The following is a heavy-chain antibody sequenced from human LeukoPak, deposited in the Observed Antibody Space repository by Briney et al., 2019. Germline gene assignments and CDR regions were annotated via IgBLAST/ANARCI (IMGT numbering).Heavy chain of an antibody. D-gene: IGHD6-13*01. J-gene: IGHJ4*02. V-gene: IGHV3-30*18. CDR3: AKDRETTASGTFDF. CDR2: ISDDGRNK. Sequence: PGGSLRLSCAASGFXFNNYGIHYVRQAPGKGLEWVAVISDDGRNKNYADSVKGRFTIPRDSSNNTLYLQMNSLRAEDTGVYFCAKDRETTASGTFDFRGQGTLVTVSS. CDR1: GFXFNNYG.